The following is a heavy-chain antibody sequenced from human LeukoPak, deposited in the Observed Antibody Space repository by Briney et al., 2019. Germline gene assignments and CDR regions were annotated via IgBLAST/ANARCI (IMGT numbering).Heavy chain of an antibody. J-gene: IGHJ4*02. V-gene: IGHV1-69*01. Sequence: ASVKVSCKASGGTFSSYAISWVRQAPGQGLEWMGGIIPIFGTANYAQEFQGRVTITADESTSTAYMELSSLRSEDTAVYYCARTSAEFGGVHIRYWGQGTLVTVSS. CDR2: IIPIFGTA. CDR1: GGTFSSYA. D-gene: IGHD3-16*01. CDR3: ARTSAEFGGVHIRY.